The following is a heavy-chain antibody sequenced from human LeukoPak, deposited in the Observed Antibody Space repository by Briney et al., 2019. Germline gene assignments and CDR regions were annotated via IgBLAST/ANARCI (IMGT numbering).Heavy chain of an antibody. V-gene: IGHV3-7*03. CDR2: INQDGSEK. CDR3: ARVQQYDKFDY. J-gene: IGHJ4*02. D-gene: IGHD3-22*01. CDR1: GFTFSSYW. Sequence: PGGSLRLSCAASGFTFSSYWMTWVRQTPGKGLEWVANINQDGSEKYYVDSVKGRFTISRDNAKNSLYLQMNSLRAEDTAFYYCARVQQYDKFDYWGQGTLVTVSS.